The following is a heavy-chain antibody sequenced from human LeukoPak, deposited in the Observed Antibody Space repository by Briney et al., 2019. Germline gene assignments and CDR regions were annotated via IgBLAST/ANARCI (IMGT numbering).Heavy chain of an antibody. Sequence: GASVKVSCKASGGTFSSYAIGWVRQAPGQGLEWMGGIIPIFGTANYAQKFQGRVTITADESTSTAYMELSSLRSEDMAVYYCARDEDSSGYYDYWGQGTLVTVSS. D-gene: IGHD3-22*01. CDR2: IIPIFGTA. CDR3: ARDEDSSGYYDY. J-gene: IGHJ4*02. V-gene: IGHV1-69*13. CDR1: GGTFSSYA.